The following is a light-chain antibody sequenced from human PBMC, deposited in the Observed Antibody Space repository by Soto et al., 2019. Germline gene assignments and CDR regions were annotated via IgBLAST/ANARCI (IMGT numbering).Light chain of an antibody. J-gene: IGKJ1*01. Sequence: IQLTQSPSSLSASVGDRVTITCRASPAIARFLAWYQPKPGTAPKLLTYGASTLQSGVPSRFSGSRSGTDYTLTIASLEPEDFAAYYCQQLNGSPWTFGQGTKGEIK. V-gene: IGKV1-9*01. CDR3: QQLNGSPWT. CDR1: PAIARF. CDR2: GAS.